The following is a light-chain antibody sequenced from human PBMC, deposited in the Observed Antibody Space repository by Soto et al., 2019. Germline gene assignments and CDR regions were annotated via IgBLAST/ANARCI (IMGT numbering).Light chain of an antibody. J-gene: IGKJ4*01. CDR3: QQSYSTPLS. CDR2: AAS. V-gene: IGKV1-39*01. Sequence: DIQMTQSPSSLSASVGDRVTITCRASQSISGYLNWYQQKPGKAPKLLIYAASSLQSGVPSRFSGSGSGTDFTLTISSLQPEDFATYYCQQSYSTPLSFGGGPKVEIK. CDR1: QSISGY.